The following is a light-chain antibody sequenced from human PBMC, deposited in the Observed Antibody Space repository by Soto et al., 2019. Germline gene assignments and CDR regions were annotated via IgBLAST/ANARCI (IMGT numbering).Light chain of an antibody. CDR1: QSVGST. V-gene: IGKV3-11*01. J-gene: IGKJ2*01. CDR3: QQRSTWSYT. CDR2: DAF. Sequence: EIVLTQSPGTLSLSPGERATLSCRAGQSVGSTLAWYQQKPGQAPRLLIYDAFTRATGIPARFSGGGSGPDFTLTISSLEAGDSAVYYCQQRSTWSYTFGQGTRLEIK.